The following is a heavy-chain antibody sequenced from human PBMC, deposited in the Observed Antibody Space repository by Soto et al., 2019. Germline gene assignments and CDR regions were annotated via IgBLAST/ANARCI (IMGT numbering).Heavy chain of an antibody. CDR2: IYHSGDT. Sequence: QVQLQESGPGLVQPSQTLSLTCAVSGASINNGGYYWSWVRQHPGKGLEWLGHIYHSGDTYYNPSLKSRLTISVDTSKNHFSLNLTSATAADTAVYYCARMVRGGRGIDTWGQGTLVSVTS. J-gene: IGHJ5*02. V-gene: IGHV4-31*11. D-gene: IGHD3-10*01. CDR1: GASINNGGYY. CDR3: ARMVRGGRGIDT.